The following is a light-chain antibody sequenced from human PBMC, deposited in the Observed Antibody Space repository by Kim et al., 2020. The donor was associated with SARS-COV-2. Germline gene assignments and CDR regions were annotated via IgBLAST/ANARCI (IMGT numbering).Light chain of an antibody. J-gene: IGKJ1*01. Sequence: EAVGDRVTITCRASQDIANSLAWYEQKPGKVPQVRIYAAATLQSGVPSRCSGSGSGTEFTLTIGSLQTEDVATYYCQKYNSAPWTFGPGTKVDIK. V-gene: IGKV1-27*01. CDR2: AAA. CDR1: QDIANS. CDR3: QKYNSAPWT.